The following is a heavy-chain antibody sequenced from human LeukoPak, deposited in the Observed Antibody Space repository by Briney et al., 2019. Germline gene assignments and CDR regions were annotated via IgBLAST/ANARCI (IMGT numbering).Heavy chain of an antibody. CDR3: ARNKLRIQLWFMDY. CDR2: ISAYNGNT. Sequence: ASVKVSCKASGYTFTSYGISWVRQAPGRGLEWMGWISAYNGNTNYAQKLQGRVTMTTDTSTSTAYMELRSLRSDDTAVYYCARNKLRIQLWFMDYWGQGTLVTVSS. CDR1: GYTFTSYG. V-gene: IGHV1-18*01. J-gene: IGHJ4*02. D-gene: IGHD5-18*01.